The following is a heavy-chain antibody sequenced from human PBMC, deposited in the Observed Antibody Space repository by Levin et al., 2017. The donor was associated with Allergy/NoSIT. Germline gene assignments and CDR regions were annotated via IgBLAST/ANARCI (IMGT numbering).Heavy chain of an antibody. CDR3: AKDMQSSSPYWDFDL. CDR1: GFTFDDYA. J-gene: IGHJ2*01. Sequence: GGSLRLSCAASGFTFDDYAMHWVRQAPGKGLEWVSGISWNSGSIGYADSVKGRFTISRDNAKNSLYLQMNSLRPEDTALYYCAKDMQSSSPYWDFDLWGRGTLVTVSS. D-gene: IGHD6-6*01. CDR2: ISWNSGSI. V-gene: IGHV3-9*01.